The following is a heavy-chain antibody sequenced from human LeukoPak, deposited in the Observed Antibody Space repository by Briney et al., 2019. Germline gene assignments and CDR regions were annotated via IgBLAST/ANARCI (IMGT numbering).Heavy chain of an antibody. J-gene: IGHJ4*02. CDR1: GFTFSNYW. D-gene: IGHD4-17*01. V-gene: IGHV3-30*18. Sequence: GGSLRLSCAASGFTFSNYWMNWVRQAPGKGLEWVGVISDDGRSKDYADSVKGRFTISRDNSKDTLYLQMNSLRDEDTAVYYCAKRPSDYGDYVSYFDYWGQGTLVTVSS. CDR3: AKRPSDYGDYVSYFDY. CDR2: ISDDGRSK.